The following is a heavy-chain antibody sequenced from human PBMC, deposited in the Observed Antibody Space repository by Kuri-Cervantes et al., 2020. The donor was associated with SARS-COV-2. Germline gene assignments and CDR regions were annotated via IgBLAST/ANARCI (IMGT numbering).Heavy chain of an antibody. Sequence: GSLRLSCTVSGASSNTYYWGWIRQPPGKGLEWIGNIFTSGRTNYNPSLKSRVTISVDTSKNQFSLKLSSVTAADTAVYYCASFGGGGSDGGFDPWGQGTLVTVSS. D-gene: IGHD3-16*01. CDR3: ASFGGGGSDGGFDP. J-gene: IGHJ5*02. V-gene: IGHV4-4*08. CDR2: IFTSGRT. CDR1: GASSNTYY.